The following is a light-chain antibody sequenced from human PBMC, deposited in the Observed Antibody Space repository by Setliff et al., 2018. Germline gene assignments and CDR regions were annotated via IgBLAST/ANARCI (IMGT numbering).Light chain of an antibody. J-gene: IGKJ1*01. CDR1: QSVLYSSNNKNY. CDR3: QQYYRSPPWT. V-gene: IGKV4-1*01. Sequence: DIVMTQSPDSLAVSLGERATINCKSSQSVLYSSNNKNYLAWYQQKPGQPPKLLIYWAATRESGVPDRFIGSGSGTDFTLTISSLQAEDVAVYYCQQYYRSPPWTFGQGTKV. CDR2: WAA.